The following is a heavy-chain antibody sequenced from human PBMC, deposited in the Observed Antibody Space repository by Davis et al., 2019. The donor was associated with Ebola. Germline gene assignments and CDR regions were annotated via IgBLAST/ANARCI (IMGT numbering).Heavy chain of an antibody. D-gene: IGHD6-6*01. V-gene: IGHV3-74*01. CDR3: ARAKYYGMDV. J-gene: IGHJ6*04. Sequence: LKISCAASGFTFSSSWMHWVRQAPGKGLVWVSLINNDGSITTYADSVKGRFTISRDNAKNTLYLQMNTLRAEDTAVYYCARAKYYGMDVWGKGTTVTVSS. CDR1: GFTFSSSW. CDR2: INNDGSIT.